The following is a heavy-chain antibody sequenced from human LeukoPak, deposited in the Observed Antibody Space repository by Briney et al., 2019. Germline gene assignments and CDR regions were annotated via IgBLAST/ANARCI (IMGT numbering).Heavy chain of an antibody. D-gene: IGHD3-10*01. CDR2: INPNSGGT. CDR3: ERGGSSYRFGEYPYYFDY. CDR1: GYTFTGYY. J-gene: IGHJ4*02. V-gene: IGHV1-2*06. Sequence: ASVKVSCKASGYTFTGYYMHWVRQAPGQGLEWMGRINPNSGGTNYAQKFQGRATMTRDTSISTAYMELSRLRSDDTAVYYCERGGSSYRFGEYPYYFDYWGQGTLVTVSS.